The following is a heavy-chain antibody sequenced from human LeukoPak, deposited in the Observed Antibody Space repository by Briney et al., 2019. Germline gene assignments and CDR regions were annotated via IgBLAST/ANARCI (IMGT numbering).Heavy chain of an antibody. J-gene: IGHJ4*02. CDR3: ARGFRGPNFDY. D-gene: IGHD3-10*01. V-gene: IGHV4-38-2*02. CDR2: IRFSGST. CDR1: GYFINSGFY. Sequence: SETLSLTCTVSGYFINSGFYWGWIRQPPGKGLEWIGSIRFSGSTFYNPSLKSRVTISVDTSKNHFSLKLNSVTAADTAVYYCARGFRGPNFDYWGQGTLVTVSS.